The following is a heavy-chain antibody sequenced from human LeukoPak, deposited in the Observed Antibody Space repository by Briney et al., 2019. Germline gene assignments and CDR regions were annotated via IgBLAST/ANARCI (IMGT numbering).Heavy chain of an antibody. V-gene: IGHV3-11*01. CDR2: ISSSGSTI. CDR3: ARVASSSWFSFDY. J-gene: IGHJ4*02. Sequence: GGSLRLSCAASGFTFSDYYMGWIRQAPGKGLEWVSYISSSGSTIYYADSVKGRFTISRDNAKNSLYLQMNSLRAEDTAVYYCARVASSSWFSFDYWGQGTLVTVSS. CDR1: GFTFSDYY. D-gene: IGHD6-13*01.